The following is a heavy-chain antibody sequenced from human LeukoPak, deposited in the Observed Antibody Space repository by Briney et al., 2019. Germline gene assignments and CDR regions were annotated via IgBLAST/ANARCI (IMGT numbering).Heavy chain of an antibody. Sequence: GGSLRLSCAASGFTFSSYEMNWVRQAPGKGLEWVSYISSSGSTIYYADSVKGRFTISRDNAKNSLYLQMNSLRAEDTAVYYCARGANSGYSYGSEFDYWGQGTLVTVSS. V-gene: IGHV3-48*03. J-gene: IGHJ4*02. D-gene: IGHD5-18*01. CDR2: ISSSGSTI. CDR3: ARGANSGYSYGSEFDY. CDR1: GFTFSSYE.